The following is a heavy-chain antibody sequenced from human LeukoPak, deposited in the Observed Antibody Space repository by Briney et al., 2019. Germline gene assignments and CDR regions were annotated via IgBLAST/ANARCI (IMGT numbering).Heavy chain of an antibody. CDR2: IIPILGIA. V-gene: IGHV1-69*04. CDR3: ARDLYYYDSSGDLGAFDI. Sequence: SVKVSCKASGYTFTSYGISWVRQAPGQGLEWMGRIIPILGIANYAQKFQGRVTITADKSTSTAYMELSSLRSEDTAVYYCARDLYYYDSSGDLGAFDIWGQGTMVTVSS. CDR1: GYTFTSYG. D-gene: IGHD3-22*01. J-gene: IGHJ3*02.